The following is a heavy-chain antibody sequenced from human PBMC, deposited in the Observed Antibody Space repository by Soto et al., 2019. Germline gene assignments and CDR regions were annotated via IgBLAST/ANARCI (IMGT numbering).Heavy chain of an antibody. CDR1: GGSITSDDYY. CDR3: ASANCGGDCSYRHDRYYFES. CDR2: IFYSGST. D-gene: IGHD2-21*02. Sequence: QVQLQESGPGLVKPSQSLSLTCTVSGGSITSDDYYWSWIRQPPGRGLEWIGYIFYSGSTHYNPSLKIRFIISLETSKKQVSLKLSSVTAADTAVYYCASANCGGDCSYRHDRYYFESWGQGTLVTVSS. J-gene: IGHJ4*02. V-gene: IGHV4-30-4*01.